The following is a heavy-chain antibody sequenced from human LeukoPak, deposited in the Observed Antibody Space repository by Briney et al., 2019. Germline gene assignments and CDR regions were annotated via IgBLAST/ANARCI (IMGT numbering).Heavy chain of an antibody. J-gene: IGHJ5*02. Sequence: PSVKLSCTPSGYTFTRYGISWVRQAPGQGLEWMEWISAYNGNTKYAQKVLGRVTMTTDTSTSTAYMELRSLRSDDTAVYYCARGGLVVVVAATPSTTPGLLHWLDPWGQGTLVSVSS. D-gene: IGHD2-15*01. CDR3: ARGGLVVVVAATPSTTPGLLHWLDP. V-gene: IGHV1-18*01. CDR2: ISAYNGNT. CDR1: GYTFTRYG.